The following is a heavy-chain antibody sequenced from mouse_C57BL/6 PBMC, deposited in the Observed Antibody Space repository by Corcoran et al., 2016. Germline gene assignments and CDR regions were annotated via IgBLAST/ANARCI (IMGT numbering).Heavy chain of an antibody. J-gene: IGHJ3*01. V-gene: IGHV1-64*01. CDR2: IHPNSGST. CDR3: ASSMIYYGYSFAC. CDR1: GYTFTSYW. Sequence: QVQLQQPGAELVKPGASVKLSCKASGYTFTSYWMHWVKQRPGQGLEWIGMIHPNSGSTNYNEKFKSKATLTVDKSSSTAYMQLSSLTSEDSAVYDCASSMIYYGYSFACWGQGTLVTVSA. D-gene: IGHD2-2*01.